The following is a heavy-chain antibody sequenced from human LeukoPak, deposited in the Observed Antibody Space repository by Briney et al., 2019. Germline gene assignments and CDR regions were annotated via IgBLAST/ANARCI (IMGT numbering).Heavy chain of an antibody. CDR1: GYTFTSYG. CDR2: MNPNSGNT. V-gene: IGHV1-8*02. D-gene: IGHD4-23*01. Sequence: ASVKVSCKASGYTFTSYGISWVRQATGQGLEWMGWMNPNSGNTGYAQKFQGRVTMTRNTSISTAYMELSSLRSEDTAVYYCARHDGNSGGGFGYWGQGTLVTVSS. J-gene: IGHJ4*02. CDR3: ARHDGNSGGGFGY.